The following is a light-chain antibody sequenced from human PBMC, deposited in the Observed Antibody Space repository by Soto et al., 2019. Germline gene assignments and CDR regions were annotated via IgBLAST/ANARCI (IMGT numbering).Light chain of an antibody. Sequence: DIHVTQAPSFLSASAGDRVSITCRASQAISSYLAWYQQKPGRAPKLLIYAASTLQSGVPSRFSGSGSGTEFTLTITSLQPEDFATYYCQQLNSFPITFGQGTRLEIK. J-gene: IGKJ5*01. CDR2: AAS. CDR1: QAISSY. V-gene: IGKV1-9*01. CDR3: QQLNSFPIT.